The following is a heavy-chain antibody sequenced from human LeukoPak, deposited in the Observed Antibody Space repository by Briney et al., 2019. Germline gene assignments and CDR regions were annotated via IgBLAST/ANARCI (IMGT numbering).Heavy chain of an antibody. Sequence: SETLSLTCTVSGGSIRNYGWNWIRQSPGKGLEWLGYIYYTGTTNYNPSLKSRVTISIDRFKNQFSLRLSSVTVADTAVYYCARGGVVVTAVGGGFYYYAMDVWGQGTTVTVSS. D-gene: IGHD2-21*02. J-gene: IGHJ6*02. CDR2: IYYTGTT. CDR3: ARGGVVVTAVGGGFYYYAMDV. V-gene: IGHV4-59*01. CDR1: GGSIRNYG.